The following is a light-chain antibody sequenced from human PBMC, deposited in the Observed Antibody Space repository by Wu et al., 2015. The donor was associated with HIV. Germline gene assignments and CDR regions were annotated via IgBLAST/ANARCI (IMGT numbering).Light chain of an antibody. V-gene: IGKV3-15*01. CDR2: DAS. CDR1: QSVSSK. J-gene: IGKJ4*01. CDR3: QQYYDWPPVT. Sequence: EIVMTQSPATLSVSPGERATLSCRASQSVSSKFAWYQQKPGQAPRLLIYDASTRATGTPRRFSGSGSGTEFTLTINNVQSEDLAVYFCQQYYDWPPVTFGGGTKVEIK.